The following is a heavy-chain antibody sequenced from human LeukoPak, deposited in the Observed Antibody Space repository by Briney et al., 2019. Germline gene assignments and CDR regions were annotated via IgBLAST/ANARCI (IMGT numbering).Heavy chain of an antibody. J-gene: IGHJ4*02. V-gene: IGHV4-61*02. D-gene: IGHD3-10*01. Sequence: SQTLSLACTVSGGSISSGSYYWSWIRQPAGKGLEWIGRINTSGSTNYNPSLKSRVTISVDTSKNQFSLKLSSVTAADTAVYYCARGDARDYYGSGSFPFDYWGQGTLVTVSS. CDR2: INTSGST. CDR1: GGSISSGSYY. CDR3: ARGDARDYYGSGSFPFDY.